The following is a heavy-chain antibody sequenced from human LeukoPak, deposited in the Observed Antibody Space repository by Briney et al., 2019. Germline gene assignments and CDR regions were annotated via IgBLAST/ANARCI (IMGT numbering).Heavy chain of an antibody. Sequence: SETLSLTCAVYGGSFSGYYWSWIRQPPGKGLEWIGEINHSGSTNYNPSLKSRVTISVDTSKSQFSLKLSSVTAADTAVYYCARGQDTPNDYWGQGTLVTVSS. D-gene: IGHD5-18*01. J-gene: IGHJ4*02. V-gene: IGHV4-34*01. CDR1: GGSFSGYY. CDR3: ARGQDTPNDY. CDR2: INHSGST.